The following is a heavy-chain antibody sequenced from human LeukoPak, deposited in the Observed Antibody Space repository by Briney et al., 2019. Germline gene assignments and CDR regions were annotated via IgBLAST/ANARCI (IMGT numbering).Heavy chain of an antibody. V-gene: IGHV3-48*04. D-gene: IGHD2-2*01. CDR3: ARAIVVVPAAYTEYYFDY. Sequence: GGSLRLSCAASGFTFSSYSMNWVRQAPGKGLEWVSYISSSSSTIYYADSVKGRFTISRDNAKNSLYLQMNSLRAEDTAVYYCARAIVVVPAAYTEYYFDYWGQGTLVTVSS. CDR2: ISSSSSTI. CDR1: GFTFSSYS. J-gene: IGHJ4*02.